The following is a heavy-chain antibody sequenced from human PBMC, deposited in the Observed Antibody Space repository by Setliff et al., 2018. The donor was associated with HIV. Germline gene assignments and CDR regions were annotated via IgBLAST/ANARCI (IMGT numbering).Heavy chain of an antibody. D-gene: IGHD1-1*01. V-gene: IGHV1-18*01. CDR2: ISAYNGNT. Sequence: ASVKVSCKASGYTFTKYGVSWVRQAPGQGLEWMGWISAYNGNTNYPQKFQGRVTMTTDTSTSTAYMELRSLRSDDTDVYYCARGPQLQRRVNDTFDVWGQGTMVTVSS. CDR3: ARGPQLQRRVNDTFDV. J-gene: IGHJ3*01. CDR1: GYTFTKYG.